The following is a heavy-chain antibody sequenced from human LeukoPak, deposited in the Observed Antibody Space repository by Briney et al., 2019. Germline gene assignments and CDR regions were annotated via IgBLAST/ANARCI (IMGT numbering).Heavy chain of an antibody. V-gene: IGHV4-31*03. CDR1: GGSISSSSYY. CDR2: IYYSGST. J-gene: IGHJ4*02. Sequence: SETLSLTCTVSGGSISSSSYYWGWIRQPPGEGLEWIGYIYYSGSTYYNPSLKSRVTISVDTSKNQFSLKLSSVTAADTAVYYCARWTRYYYGSGSKDFDYWGQGTLVTVSS. D-gene: IGHD3-10*01. CDR3: ARWTRYYYGSGSKDFDY.